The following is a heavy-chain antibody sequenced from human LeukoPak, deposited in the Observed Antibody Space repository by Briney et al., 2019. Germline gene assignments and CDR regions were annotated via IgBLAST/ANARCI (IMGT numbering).Heavy chain of an antibody. Sequence: GGSLRLSCAASGFTFSSYSLNWVRQAPGKGLEWVSYISSSGSTTYYADSVKGRFTISRDNAKNSLYLQMNSLRDEDTAVYYCARIALDGFDSWGQGTLVTVSS. CDR2: ISSSGSTT. V-gene: IGHV3-48*02. D-gene: IGHD5-24*01. J-gene: IGHJ4*02. CDR3: ARIALDGFDS. CDR1: GFTFSSYS.